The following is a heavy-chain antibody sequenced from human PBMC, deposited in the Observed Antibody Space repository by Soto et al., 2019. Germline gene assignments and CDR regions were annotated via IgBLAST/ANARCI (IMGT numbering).Heavy chain of an antibody. CDR2: IYWNGAN. D-gene: IGHD4-17*01. J-gene: IGHJ6*02. V-gene: IGHV2-5*01. Sequence: SGPTLVNPTQTLTLTCTFSGFSLITSGMGVAWIRQPPGKAPEWISVIYWNGANRYSQALKSRLTTTRDTSKKLVVLTMTNMDPVDTATYYCAHCLRTYGDDYDFYGMDVWGQGTTVTVSS. CDR3: AHCLRTYGDDYDFYGMDV. CDR1: GFSLITSGMG.